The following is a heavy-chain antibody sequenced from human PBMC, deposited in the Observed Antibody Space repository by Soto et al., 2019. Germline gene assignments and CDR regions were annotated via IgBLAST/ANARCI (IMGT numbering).Heavy chain of an antibody. Sequence: SETLSLTCAVSGGSISSSNWWSWVRQPPGKGLEWIGEIYHSGSTNYNPSLKSRVTISVDKSKNQFSLKLSSVTAVDTAVYYCASFSIAVAGTGNWFDPWGQGTLVTVSS. J-gene: IGHJ5*02. CDR2: IYHSGST. V-gene: IGHV4-4*02. CDR3: ASFSIAVAGTGNWFDP. CDR1: GGSISSSNW. D-gene: IGHD6-19*01.